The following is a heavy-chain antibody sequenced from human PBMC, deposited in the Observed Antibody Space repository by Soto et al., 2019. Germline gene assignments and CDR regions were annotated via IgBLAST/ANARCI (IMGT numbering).Heavy chain of an antibody. CDR1: GYTFTSYY. J-gene: IGHJ5*02. CDR2: INPSGGST. Sequence: QVQLVQSGAEVKKPGASVKVSCKASGYTFTSYYMHWVRQAPGQGLEWMGIINPSGGSTSYAQRFQGRVSMSSDTSASTVYMELSSLRSEDTAVYYCARELILEWLYTSGGWCDPWGQGTLVTFSS. D-gene: IGHD3-3*01. V-gene: IGHV1-46*03. CDR3: ARELILEWLYTSGGWCDP.